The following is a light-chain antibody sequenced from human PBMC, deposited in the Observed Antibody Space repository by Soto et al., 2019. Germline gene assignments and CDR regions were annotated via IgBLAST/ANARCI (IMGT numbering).Light chain of an antibody. J-gene: IGKJ5*01. CDR2: DVS. Sequence: DIQMTQSPSTLSAYVGDSATITCRASQTISNWLAWYQQRPGNAPMLLIYDVSSLQSGVPSRFSGSGSGTDFTLTISNLQPEDFATYYCQQYCSTPLPFGQGTRLEIK. V-gene: IGKV1-5*01. CDR3: QQYCSTPLP. CDR1: QTISNW.